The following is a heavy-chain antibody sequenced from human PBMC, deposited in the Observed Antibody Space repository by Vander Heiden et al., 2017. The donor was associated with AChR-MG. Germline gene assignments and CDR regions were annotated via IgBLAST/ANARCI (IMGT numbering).Heavy chain of an antibody. Sequence: EVQLVESGGGLVQPGRSLRLSCRGSGFTFGDHARSWVRQAPGKGLEWVGFIRSKAYGGATAYAASVEGRFTISRDDSKSIAYLQMNSLKTEDTAVYYCTTIDSFDIWGQGTMVTVSS. J-gene: IGHJ3*02. CDR2: IRSKAYGGAT. CDR1: GFTFGDHA. CDR3: TTIDSFDI. V-gene: IGHV3-49*04.